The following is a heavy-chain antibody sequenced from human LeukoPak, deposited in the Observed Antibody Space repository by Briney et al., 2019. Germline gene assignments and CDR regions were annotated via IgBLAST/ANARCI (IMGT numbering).Heavy chain of an antibody. Sequence: TAGGSLRLSCAASGHTFSNAWMSWVRQAPAKGLEWVGLIKRKADGGKTVYAAPVKRRFTISRDDQKTPLYPHIHTLKHDHTPVYYCITDVPNANYPFDYGGEGTLVTVSS. D-gene: IGHD4/OR15-4a*01. CDR3: ITDVPNANYPFDY. V-gene: IGHV3-15*01. J-gene: IGHJ4*02. CDR2: IKRKADGGKT. CDR1: GHTFSNAW.